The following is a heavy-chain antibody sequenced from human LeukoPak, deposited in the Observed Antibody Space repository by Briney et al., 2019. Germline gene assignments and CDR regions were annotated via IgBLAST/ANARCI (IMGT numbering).Heavy chain of an antibody. J-gene: IGHJ3*01. Sequence: PSETLSLTCAVYGGSFRDYYWSWIRQPPGKGLEWIGEINHSGSTNYNPSLKSRVTISLDTAKNQFSLKLTSVTAADTAVYYCAKAPYLSSGSWGQGILVAVSS. V-gene: IGHV4-34*01. CDR1: GGSFRDYY. CDR2: INHSGST. D-gene: IGHD3-22*01. CDR3: AKAPYLSSGS.